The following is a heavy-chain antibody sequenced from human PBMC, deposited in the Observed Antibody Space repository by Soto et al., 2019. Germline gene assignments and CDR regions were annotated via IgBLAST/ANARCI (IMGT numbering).Heavy chain of an antibody. J-gene: IGHJ5*01. CDR3: ARLIGNSWLDF. CDR1: GDSVSGNSVT. Sequence: SQXLSLTCAISGDSVSGNSVTWNWIRQSPSRGIEWXGRTYXRSKWYNDYAXXVKRRITXXQDNYKKQFSLHLKSVTTEDTAVYYCARLIGNSWLDFWGQGNMVTVS. CDR2: TYXRSKWYN. V-gene: IGHV6-1*01. D-gene: IGHD1-26*01.